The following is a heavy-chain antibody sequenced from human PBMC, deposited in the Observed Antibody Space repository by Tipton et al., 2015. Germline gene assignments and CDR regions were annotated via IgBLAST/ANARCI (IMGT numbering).Heavy chain of an antibody. D-gene: IGHD3-9*01. V-gene: IGHV3-23*01. J-gene: IGHJ6*02. CDR3: AKDTSNYFLFYYYGMDV. CDR2: ITDSGGST. CDR1: GFTFNNKW. Sequence: SLRLSCAASGFTFNNKWMYWVRQAPGKGLEWVSGITDSGGSTYYADSVKGRFTISRDNSKNTLYLQMNILRAEDTAVYYCAKDTSNYFLFYYYGMDVWGQGTTVTVSS.